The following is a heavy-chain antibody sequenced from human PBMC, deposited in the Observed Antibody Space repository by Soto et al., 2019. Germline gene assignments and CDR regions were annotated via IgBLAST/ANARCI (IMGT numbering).Heavy chain of an antibody. CDR3: ASRAYCRGGSCQVYYGMDV. CDR1: GYTFTSYY. J-gene: IGHJ6*02. CDR2: INPSGGST. D-gene: IGHD2-15*01. V-gene: IGHV1-46*01. Sequence: ASVKVSCKASGYTFTSYYMHWVRQAPGQGLEWMGIINPSGGSTSYAQKFQGRVTMTRETSTSKVYMELSSLRSEDTAVYYCASRAYCRGGSCQVYYGMDVWGQGTTVTVSS.